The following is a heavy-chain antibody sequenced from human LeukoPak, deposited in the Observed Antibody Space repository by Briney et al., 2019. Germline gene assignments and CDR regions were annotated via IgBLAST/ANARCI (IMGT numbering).Heavy chain of an antibody. CDR2: INHSGST. J-gene: IGHJ6*03. V-gene: IGHV4-34*01. CDR1: GGSFSGYY. CDR3: ATNGYYCMDV. Sequence: SSETLSLTCAVYGGSFSGYYWSWIRQPPGKGLEWIGEINHSGSTNYNPSLKSRITISVDKSQNQFSLKVNSLTAADTAVYYCATNGYYCMDVWGKGTTVTVSS. D-gene: IGHD2-8*01.